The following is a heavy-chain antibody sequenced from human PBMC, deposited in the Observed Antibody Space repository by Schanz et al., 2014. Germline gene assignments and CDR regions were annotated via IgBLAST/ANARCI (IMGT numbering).Heavy chain of an antibody. J-gene: IGHJ4*02. V-gene: IGHV3-23*04. D-gene: IGHD5-18*01. CDR3: ARGTDTAMEHRPFDY. CDR2: LTGSGGGT. Sequence: VQLVESGGGLVKPGGSLRLSCAGSGFTFSSYAMSWVRQAPGKGPEWVSSLTGSGGGTYYADSVRGRFAISRDNSKNMLYLQINNLRAEDTAVYYCARGTDTAMEHRPFDYWGQGTLVTVSS. CDR1: GFTFSSYA.